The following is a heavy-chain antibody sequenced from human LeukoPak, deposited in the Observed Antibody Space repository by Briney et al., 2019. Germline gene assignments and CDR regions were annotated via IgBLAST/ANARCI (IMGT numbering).Heavy chain of an antibody. D-gene: IGHD1-26*01. J-gene: IGHJ3*02. Sequence: GGSLRLSCATSGFTFDDYAMHWVRHAPGKGLEWVSGISWNSGSLGYADSVKGRFTISRDNAKNSLYLQMNSLRAEDTALYYCAKGWAPWEVVGDAFDIWGQGTMVTVSS. CDR1: GFTFDDYA. CDR2: ISWNSGSL. V-gene: IGHV3-9*01. CDR3: AKGWAPWEVVGDAFDI.